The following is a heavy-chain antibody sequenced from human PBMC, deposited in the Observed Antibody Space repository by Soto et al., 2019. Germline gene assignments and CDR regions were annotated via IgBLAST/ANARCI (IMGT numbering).Heavy chain of an antibody. CDR1: GYTFTSYG. J-gene: IGHJ6*02. CDR3: ARVKGIRNWNYVYYYYGMDV. V-gene: IGHV1-18*04. CDR2: ISAYNGNT. Sequence: ASVKVSFKASGYTFTSYGISWLRQAPGQGLEWMGWISAYNGNTNYAQKLQGRVTMTTDTSTSTAYMELRSLRSDDTAVYYCARVKGIRNWNYVYYYYGMDVWGQGTTVTVSS. D-gene: IGHD1-7*01.